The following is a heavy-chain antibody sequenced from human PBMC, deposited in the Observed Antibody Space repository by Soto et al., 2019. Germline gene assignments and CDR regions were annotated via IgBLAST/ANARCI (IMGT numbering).Heavy chain of an antibody. J-gene: IGHJ4*02. D-gene: IGHD5-18*01. V-gene: IGHV3-48*02. Sequence: WGSLRLSCAASGFTFSSYNMNWVRQAPGKGLEWVSYISSSNNSIYYADSVKGRFTISRDNAKNSLYLQMNSLRDEDTAVYYCARVYGRSYDYLPFDYWGQGTLVTVSS. CDR3: ARVYGRSYDYLPFDY. CDR2: ISSSNNSI. CDR1: GFTFSSYN.